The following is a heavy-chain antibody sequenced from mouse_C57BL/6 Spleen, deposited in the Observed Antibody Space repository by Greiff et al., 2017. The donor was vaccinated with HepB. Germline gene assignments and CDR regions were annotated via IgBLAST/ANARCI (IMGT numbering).Heavy chain of an antibody. Sequence: EVHLVESGGDLVKPGGSLKLSCAASGFTFSSYGMSWVRQTPDKRLEWVATISSGGSYTYYPDSVKGRFTISRDNAKNTLYLQMSSLKSEDTAMYYCARHLGDYGNRGFAYWGQGTLVTVSA. D-gene: IGHD2-1*01. J-gene: IGHJ3*01. V-gene: IGHV5-6*01. CDR1: GFTFSSYG. CDR3: ARHLGDYGNRGFAY. CDR2: ISSGGSYT.